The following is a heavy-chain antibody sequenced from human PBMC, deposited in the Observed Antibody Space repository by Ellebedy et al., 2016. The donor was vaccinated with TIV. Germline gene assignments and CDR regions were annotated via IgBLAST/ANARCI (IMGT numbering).Heavy chain of an antibody. Sequence: GESLKISCAASGLTFSSYAMSWVRQAPGKGLGWVSIISTSETVTYYADSVKGRFTVSRDNSKNTLSLQMNSLRAEDTAVYYCATPRYWGQGTLVTVSS. CDR3: ATPRY. V-gene: IGHV3-23*01. CDR1: GLTFSSYA. J-gene: IGHJ4*02. CDR2: ISTSETVT.